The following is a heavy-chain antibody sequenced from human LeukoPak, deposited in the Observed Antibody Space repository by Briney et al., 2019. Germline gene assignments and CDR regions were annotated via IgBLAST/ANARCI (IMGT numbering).Heavy chain of an antibody. J-gene: IGHJ5*02. D-gene: IGHD3-9*01. Sequence: SETLSLTCTVSGGSISGYYWSWIRQPPGKALEWIAYIDDSGDTNSNPSLKSRVTTSVDRSKNQLSLRLNSVTAADTAFYFCARDPPGLRYFDPWGQGTLVTVSS. CDR1: GGSISGYY. CDR2: IDDSGDT. V-gene: IGHV4-59*12. CDR3: ARDPPGLRYFDP.